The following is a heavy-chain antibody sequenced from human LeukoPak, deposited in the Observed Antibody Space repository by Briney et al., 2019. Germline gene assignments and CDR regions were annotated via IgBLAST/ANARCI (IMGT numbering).Heavy chain of an antibody. CDR2: IYYSGST. D-gene: IGHD3-10*01. CDR1: GGSISSSSYY. CDR3: ATYMVRGAAMGY. V-gene: IGHV4-39*01. J-gene: IGHJ4*02. Sequence: SETLSLTCTVSGGSISSSSYYWGWIRQPPGKGLEWIGSIYYSGSTYYNTSLKSRVTISVDTSKNQFSLKLSSVTAADTAVYYCATYMVRGAAMGYWGQGTLVTVSS.